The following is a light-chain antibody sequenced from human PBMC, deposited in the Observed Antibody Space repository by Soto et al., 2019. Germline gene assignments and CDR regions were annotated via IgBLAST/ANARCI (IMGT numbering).Light chain of an antibody. V-gene: IGKV3-15*01. CDR2: AAS. Sequence: ELIMTQSPATLSVSPVERSPLSCRASQGVGSTLAWYRQQPGQAPRLLISAASTRATAVPDRFSGSGSGTDFTLTIPSLKSDEWAVDVCQQSTDWPITCGQGTRGEIK. J-gene: IGKJ5*01. CDR1: QGVGST. CDR3: QQSTDWPIT.